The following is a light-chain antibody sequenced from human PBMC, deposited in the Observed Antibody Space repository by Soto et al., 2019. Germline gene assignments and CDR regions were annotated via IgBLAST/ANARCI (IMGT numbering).Light chain of an antibody. V-gene: IGKV1-5*01. CDR2: DVS. CDR1: QSISSW. J-gene: IGKJ1*01. CDR3: QQYNSYTWT. Sequence: DIQMTQSPSTLSASVGDRVTITCRASQSISSWLAWYQQKPGEAPKLLIYDVSSLESGVPSRFRGSGSGTEFTLTISSLQPDDFATHYCQQYNSYTWTFGQGTKVDIK.